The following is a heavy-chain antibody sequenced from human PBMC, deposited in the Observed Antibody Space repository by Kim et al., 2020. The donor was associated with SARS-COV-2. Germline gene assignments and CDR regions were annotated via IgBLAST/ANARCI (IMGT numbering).Heavy chain of an antibody. CDR1: GGSGTSGTYY. J-gene: IGHJ3*02. CDR3: ARRGIAGRAFDI. CDR2: IYYSGST. Sequence: SETLSLTCNVSGGSGTSGTYYWSWIRQPPGQGLEWIGYIYYSGSTNYNPSLKSRITISVDTSKNQFSLKLTSLTAADPAVYYCARRGIAGRAFDIWGQGTMVTVSS. V-gene: IGHV4-61*01. D-gene: IGHD2-21*01.